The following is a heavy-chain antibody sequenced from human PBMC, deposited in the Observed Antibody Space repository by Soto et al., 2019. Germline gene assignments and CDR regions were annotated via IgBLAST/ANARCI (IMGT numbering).Heavy chain of an antibody. CDR2: IGGGGGST. J-gene: IGHJ4*02. V-gene: IGHV3-23*01. D-gene: IGHD6-19*01. CDR1: GFTFSSYA. CDR3: AKTAEAVAGTVYGY. Sequence: GGSLRLSCAASGFTFSSYAMGWVRQAPGKGLEWVSAIGGGGGSTFYPDSVKGRFTISRDNSKKTLYLQMNSLRAEDSALYYCAKTAEAVAGTVYGYWGPGTLVTV.